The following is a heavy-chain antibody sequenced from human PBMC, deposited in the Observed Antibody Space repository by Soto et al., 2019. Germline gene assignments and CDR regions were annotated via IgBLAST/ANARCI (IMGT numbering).Heavy chain of an antibody. Sequence: ASVKVSCKASGYTFTSYGISWVRQAPGQGLEWMGWISAYNGNTNYAQKLQGRVTMTTDTSTSTAYMELRSLRSDDTAVYYCERTFRFLEWLSPFDYWGQGTLVNVSS. J-gene: IGHJ4*02. CDR2: ISAYNGNT. CDR3: ERTFRFLEWLSPFDY. V-gene: IGHV1-18*01. D-gene: IGHD3-3*01. CDR1: GYTFTSYG.